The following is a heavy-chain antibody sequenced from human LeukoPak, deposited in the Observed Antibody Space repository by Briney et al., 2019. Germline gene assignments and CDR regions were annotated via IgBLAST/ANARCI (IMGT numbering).Heavy chain of an antibody. CDR2: INPSVGST. CDR1: GYTFTSNY. Sequence: ASVKVSCKAFGYTFTSNYMHWVRQAPGQGLEWMGIINPSVGSTSYAQKFQGRVTMTRDMSTNTVYMELSSLRSEDTAVYYCASYGGDSSMDQGQQAAFDIWGQGTMVTVSS. J-gene: IGHJ3*02. D-gene: IGHD3-22*01. CDR3: ASYGGDSSMDQGQQAAFDI. V-gene: IGHV1-46*01.